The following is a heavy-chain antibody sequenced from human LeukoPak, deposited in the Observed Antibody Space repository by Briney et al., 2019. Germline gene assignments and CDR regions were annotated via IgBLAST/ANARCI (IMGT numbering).Heavy chain of an antibody. CDR2: LGGSGGST. CDR1: GFTFSSYA. V-gene: IGHV3-23*01. J-gene: IGHJ4*02. Sequence: PGGSLRLSCAASGFTFSSYAMSWVRQAPGKGLEWVSSLGGSGGSTYYADSVKGRFTISRDNSKSTLFLQMNSLRAEDTAVYYCAKSSYYDSSGYYREYYFDYWGQGTLVTVSS. CDR3: AKSSYYDSSGYYREYYFDY. D-gene: IGHD3-22*01.